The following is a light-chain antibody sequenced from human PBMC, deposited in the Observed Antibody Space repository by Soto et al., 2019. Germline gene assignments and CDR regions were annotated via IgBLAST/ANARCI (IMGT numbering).Light chain of an antibody. CDR3: QQRNIWPPIT. CDR2: DAS. J-gene: IGKJ5*01. V-gene: IGKV3-11*01. Sequence: EIVLPQSPATLSLSPGESATLSCRASQTVGRSLAWYPQKPGQAPRLLIFDASHRATGIPARFSGSGSGTDFTLTISSLEPEDSAVYYCQQRNIWPPITFGQGTRLEIK. CDR1: QTVGRS.